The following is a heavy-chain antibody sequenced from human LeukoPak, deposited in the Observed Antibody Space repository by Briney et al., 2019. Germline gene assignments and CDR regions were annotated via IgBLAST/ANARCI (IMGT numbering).Heavy chain of an antibody. Sequence: PGGSLRLSCAASGFTFSDYYMSWIRQSPGKGLEWISYISSSGSAMYYADSVKGRFTISRDNAKNSLYLQMNSLRAEDTAVYYCARDLYYYDSSPIGYWGQGTLVTVSS. J-gene: IGHJ4*02. CDR2: ISSSGSAM. CDR3: ARDLYYYDSSPIGY. V-gene: IGHV3-11*01. CDR1: GFTFSDYY. D-gene: IGHD3-22*01.